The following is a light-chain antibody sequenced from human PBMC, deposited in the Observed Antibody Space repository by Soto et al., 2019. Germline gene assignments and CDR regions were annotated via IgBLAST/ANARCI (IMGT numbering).Light chain of an antibody. Sequence: DIQMTQSPSTLCASVGDRVTITCRASQSISSWLAWYQQKPGRAPKLLMYDASTLQSGVPSRFSGSGSGTEFTLTISSLQPEDFATYYCQQLYSFPLTFGGGTKVDIK. CDR1: QSISSW. J-gene: IGKJ4*01. V-gene: IGKV1-5*01. CDR3: QQLYSFPLT. CDR2: DAS.